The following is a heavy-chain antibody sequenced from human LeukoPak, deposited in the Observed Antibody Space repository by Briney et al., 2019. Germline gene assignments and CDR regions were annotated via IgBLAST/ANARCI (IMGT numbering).Heavy chain of an antibody. CDR3: ARDPRARFANYYMDV. J-gene: IGHJ6*03. Sequence: GRSLRLSCAASGFTFDDYAMHWVRQAPGKGLEWVSGISWNSGSIGYVDSVKGRFTISRDNAQKSLHLQMNSLRAEDTAVYYCARDPRARFANYYMDVWGKGTMVTVSS. D-gene: IGHD3-16*01. CDR2: ISWNSGSI. V-gene: IGHV3-9*01. CDR1: GFTFDDYA.